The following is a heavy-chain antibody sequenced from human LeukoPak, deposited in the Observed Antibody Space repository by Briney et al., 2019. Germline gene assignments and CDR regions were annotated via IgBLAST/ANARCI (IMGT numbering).Heavy chain of an antibody. CDR2: ISGSGGST. J-gene: IGHJ4*02. V-gene: IGHV3-23*01. Sequence: PGGSLRLSCAASGFTFSSYGMSWVRQAPGKGLEWVSAISGSGGSTYYADSVKGRFTISRDNSKNTLYLQMNSLRAEDTAVYYCAKDYYDSSGQIDYWGQGTLVTVSS. CDR1: GFTFSSYG. CDR3: AKDYYDSSGQIDY. D-gene: IGHD3-22*01.